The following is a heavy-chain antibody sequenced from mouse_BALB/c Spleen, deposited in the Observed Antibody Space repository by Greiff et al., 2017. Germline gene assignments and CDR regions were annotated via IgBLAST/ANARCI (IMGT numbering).Heavy chain of an antibody. J-gene: IGHJ3*01. CDR3: ATTTVKGLAWFAY. V-gene: IGHV2-9*02. CDR1: GFSLTSYG. CDR2: IWAGGST. Sequence: VNVVESGPGLVAPSQSLSITCTVSGFSLTSYGVHWVRQPPGKGLEWLGVIWAGGSTNYNSALMSRLSISKDNSKSQVFLKMNSLQTDDTAMYYCATTTVKGLAWFAYWGQGTLVTVSA. D-gene: IGHD1-1*01.